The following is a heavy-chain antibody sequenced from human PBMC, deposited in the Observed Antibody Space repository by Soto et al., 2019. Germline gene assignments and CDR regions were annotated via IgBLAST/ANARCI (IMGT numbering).Heavy chain of an antibody. CDR2: INHSGST. D-gene: IGHD4-4*01. V-gene: IGHV4-34*01. CDR3: ATRGMTTVITKRFDP. CDR1: GGSFSGYY. J-gene: IGHJ5*02. Sequence: SETLSLTCAVYGGSFSGYYWSWIRQPPGKGLEWIGEINHSGSTNYNPSLKSRVTISVDTSKNQFSLKLSSVTAADTAVYYCATRGMTTVITKRFDPWGQGTLVTVSS.